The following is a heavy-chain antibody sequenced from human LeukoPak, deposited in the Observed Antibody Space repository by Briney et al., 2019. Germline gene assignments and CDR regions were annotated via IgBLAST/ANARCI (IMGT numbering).Heavy chain of an antibody. D-gene: IGHD1-26*01. Sequence: SETLSLTCAVSGGSISSGGSSWSWVRQPPGKGLEWIGYIYHSGSTNYNPSLKSRVTISVDTSKNQFSLKLSSVTAADTAVYYCARVGPEVGATERYRNWFDPWGQGTLVTVSS. V-gene: IGHV4-30-2*01. CDR1: GGSISSGGSS. CDR3: ARVGPEVGATERYRNWFDP. CDR2: IYHSGST. J-gene: IGHJ5*02.